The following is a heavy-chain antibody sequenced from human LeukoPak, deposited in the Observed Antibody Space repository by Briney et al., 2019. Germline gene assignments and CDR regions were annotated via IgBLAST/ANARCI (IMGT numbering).Heavy chain of an antibody. CDR1: GFTSSSYA. CDR3: AKDYSYLVYYFDY. V-gene: IGHV3-23*01. CDR2: ISGSGGST. D-gene: IGHD5-18*01. Sequence: PAGGSLRLSCAASGFTSSSYAMSWVRQAPGKGLERVSAISGSGGSTYYADSVKGRFTISRDNSKNTLYLQMNSLRAEDTAVYYCAKDYSYLVYYFDYWGQGTLVTVSS. J-gene: IGHJ4*02.